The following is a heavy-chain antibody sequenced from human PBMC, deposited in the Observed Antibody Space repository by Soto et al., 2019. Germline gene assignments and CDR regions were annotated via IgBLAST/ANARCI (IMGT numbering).Heavy chain of an antibody. CDR1: LFTFSSYG. J-gene: IGHJ5*02. V-gene: IGHV3-30*18. D-gene: IGHD2-15*01. Sequence: SLRLSWSPSLFTFSSYGMHLVLQSPGKGLEWVAVISYDGSNKYYADSVKGRFTISRDNSKNTLYLQMNSLRAEDTAVYYCAKAPGGSGTNWFEPWGQGTLVTVSS. CDR3: AKAPGGSGTNWFEP. CDR2: ISYDGSNK.